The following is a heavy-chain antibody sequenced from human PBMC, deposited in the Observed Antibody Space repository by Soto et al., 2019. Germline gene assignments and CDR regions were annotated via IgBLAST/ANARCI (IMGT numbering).Heavy chain of an antibody. CDR2: ISAYNGNT. CDR3: ATTVNVDAFDI. J-gene: IGHJ3*02. CDR1: GYTFTSYG. D-gene: IGHD4-4*01. Sequence: ASVKVSCKASGYTFTSYGISLLRQAPGQGLEWMVLISAYNGNTNYAQKFQGRVTMTTDTSTDTAYMELSSLRSEDTAVYYCATTVNVDAFDIWGQGTMVTVSS. V-gene: IGHV1-18*01.